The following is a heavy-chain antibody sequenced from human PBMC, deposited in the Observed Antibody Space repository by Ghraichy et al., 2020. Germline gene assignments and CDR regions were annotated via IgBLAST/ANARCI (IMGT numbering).Heavy chain of an antibody. J-gene: IGHJ4*02. CDR1: GFTFSTYS. CDR2: ISSSSTYI. D-gene: IGHD6-6*01. CDR3: ARDFRGSSIPARNFDY. Sequence: GGSLRLSCSASGFTFSTYSMDWVRQAPGKGLEWVSSISSSSTYIFYADSVKGRFTISRDNAKNSLYLQMNSLRAEDTAVYYCARDFRGSSIPARNFDYWGQGTLVTVSS. V-gene: IGHV3-21*01.